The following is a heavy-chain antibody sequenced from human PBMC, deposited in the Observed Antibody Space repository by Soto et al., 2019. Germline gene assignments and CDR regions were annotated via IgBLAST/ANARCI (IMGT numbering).Heavy chain of an antibody. V-gene: IGHV4-31*03. D-gene: IGHD7-27*01. J-gene: IGHJ4*02. Sequence: QVQLQESGPGLVKPSQTLSLTCTVSGGSISSGGYYWSWIRQHPGKGLEWIGYIYYSGSTYYNPSLMSRVTISLYTSKNQFSLKLSSVTASDTAVYYCARVGLGRDFDYWGQGTLVTVSS. CDR3: ARVGLGRDFDY. CDR2: IYYSGST. CDR1: GGSISSGGYY.